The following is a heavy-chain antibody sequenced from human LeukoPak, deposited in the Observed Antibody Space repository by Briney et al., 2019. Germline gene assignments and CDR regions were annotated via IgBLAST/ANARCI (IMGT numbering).Heavy chain of an antibody. CDR1: GYTFTDYY. J-gene: IGHJ4*02. V-gene: IGHV1-2*02. Sequence: ASVKVSCKASGYTFTDYYLHWVRQAPGQGLEWMGWINPSSGGTNYAQKFQGRVTMTTDTSTSTAYMELRSLRSDDTAVYYCARVSGGYSSGWSYDYWGQGTLVTVSS. CDR2: INPSSGGT. CDR3: ARVSGGYSSGWSYDY. D-gene: IGHD6-19*01.